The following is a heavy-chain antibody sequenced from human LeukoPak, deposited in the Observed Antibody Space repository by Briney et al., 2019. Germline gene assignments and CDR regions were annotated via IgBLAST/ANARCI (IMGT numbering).Heavy chain of an antibody. V-gene: IGHV3-23*01. J-gene: IGHJ3*02. CDR3: AKDLNEEMDAFDI. CDR2: ISGSGGST. Sequence: GASLRLSCEASGFTFSSYAMSWVRQAPGKGLEWVSAISGSGGSTYYADSVKGRFTISRDNSKNTLYLQMNSLRAEDTAVYYCAKDLNEEMDAFDIWGQGTMVTVSS. CDR1: GFTFSSYA.